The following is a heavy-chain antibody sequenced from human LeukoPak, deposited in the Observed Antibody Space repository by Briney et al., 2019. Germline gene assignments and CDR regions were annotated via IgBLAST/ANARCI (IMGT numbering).Heavy chain of an antibody. J-gene: IGHJ4*02. V-gene: IGHV3-21*01. CDR2: ICSSSSYI. CDR3: ARDSLGVPLLEPIDY. D-gene: IGHD1-1*01. CDR1: GFTFSSYS. Sequence: PGGSLRLSCAASGFTFSSYSMNWVRQAPGKGLEWVSSICSSSSYIYCADSVKGRFTISRDNAKNSLYLQMNSLRAEDTAVYYCARDSLGVPLLEPIDYWGQGTLVTVSS.